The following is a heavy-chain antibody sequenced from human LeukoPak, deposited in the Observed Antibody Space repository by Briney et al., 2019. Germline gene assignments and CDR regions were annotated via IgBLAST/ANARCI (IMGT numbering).Heavy chain of an antibody. CDR2: IYHSGST. CDR3: ARLVYDFWSGYRSSS. CDR1: GGSISSGGYS. D-gene: IGHD3-3*01. Sequence: SETLSLTCAVSGGSISSGGYSWSWIRQPPGKGLEWIGYIYHSGSTYYNPSLKSRVTISIDKSKNQFSLKLSSVTAADTAVYYCARLVYDFWSGYRSSSWGQGTLVTVSS. V-gene: IGHV4-30-2*01. J-gene: IGHJ5*02.